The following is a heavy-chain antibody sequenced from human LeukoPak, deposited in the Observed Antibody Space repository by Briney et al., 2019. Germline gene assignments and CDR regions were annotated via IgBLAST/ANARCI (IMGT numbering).Heavy chain of an antibody. CDR1: GGSISSYY. J-gene: IGHJ4*02. Sequence: SETLSLTCTVSGGSISSYYWSWIRQPAGKGLEWIGRIYTSGRTNYNPSLKSRVTMSVDTSKNQFSLKLSSVTAADTAVYYCARDPLSLSSSFFDYWGQGTLVTVSS. V-gene: IGHV4-4*07. CDR3: ARDPLSLSSSFFDY. CDR2: IYTSGRT. D-gene: IGHD6-6*01.